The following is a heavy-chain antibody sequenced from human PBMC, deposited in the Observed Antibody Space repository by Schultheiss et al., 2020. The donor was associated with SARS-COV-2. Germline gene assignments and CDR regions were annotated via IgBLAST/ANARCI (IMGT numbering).Heavy chain of an antibody. J-gene: IGHJ4*02. Sequence: GGSLRLSCAASGFTFRNAWMSWVRQAPGKGLEWVGRIKSKTDGGTTDYAAPVKGRFTISRDDSKNTLYLQMNSLKTEDTAVYYCTTAHPRDFWSGYYPTFLYWGQGTLVTVSS. CDR1: GFTFRNAW. CDR3: TTAHPRDFWSGYYPTFLY. CDR2: IKSKTDGGTT. V-gene: IGHV3-15*01. D-gene: IGHD3-3*01.